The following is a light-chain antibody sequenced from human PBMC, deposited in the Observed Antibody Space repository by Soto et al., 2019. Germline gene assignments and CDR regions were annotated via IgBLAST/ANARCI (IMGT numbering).Light chain of an antibody. V-gene: IGKV3-15*01. J-gene: IGKJ1*01. CDR2: GAS. CDR3: QQYNNWPPT. Sequence: EIVMTQSPATLSVSPGERATLSCRASQSVSNNLAGYQQKPGQAPRLLIYGASTRANGFPARFSGSGSGTEFTLTISSLQSEDFAVYYCQQYNNWPPTFGQGTNVEIK. CDR1: QSVSNN.